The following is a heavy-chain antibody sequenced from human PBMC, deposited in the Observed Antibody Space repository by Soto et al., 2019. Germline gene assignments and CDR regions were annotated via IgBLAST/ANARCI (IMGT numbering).Heavy chain of an antibody. CDR3: ARGVPYYDYVWGTPFGRTGQKYYFDY. CDR1: GGSISGSY. Sequence: SETLSLTCSVSGGSISGSYWSWIRQSPGKGLEWLGYVYYTGSTNYSPSLRSRVSISVDTSKNEFSLRLSSVTAADTAVYFCARGVPYYDYVWGTPFGRTGQKYYFDYWGQGTMVTVSS. V-gene: IGHV4-59*01. J-gene: IGHJ4*02. D-gene: IGHD3-16*01. CDR2: VYYTGST.